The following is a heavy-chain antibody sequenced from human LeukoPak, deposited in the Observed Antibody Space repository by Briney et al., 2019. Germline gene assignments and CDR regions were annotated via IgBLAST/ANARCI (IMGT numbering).Heavy chain of an antibody. CDR1: GGSISSYY. Sequence: SETLSLTCIISGGSISSYYWSWIRQPPGKGLEWIGYIYSSGYSNYNPSLKSRVTISVDTSKNQFPLKLSSVTAADTAVYYCARGYTDYYYYYYMDVWGKGTTVTVSS. J-gene: IGHJ6*03. D-gene: IGHD2-2*02. V-gene: IGHV4-59*01. CDR2: IYSSGYS. CDR3: ARGYTDYYYYYYMDV.